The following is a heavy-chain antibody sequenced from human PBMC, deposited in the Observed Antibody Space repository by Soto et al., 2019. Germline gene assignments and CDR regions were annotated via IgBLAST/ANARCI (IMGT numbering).Heavy chain of an antibody. J-gene: IGHJ4*02. CDR1: GFTFSSYA. CDR3: AKSLYLGGSYYPFDY. D-gene: IGHD1-26*01. Sequence: GGSLRLSCAASGFTFSSYAMHWVRQAPGKGLEWVAVISYDGSNKYYADSVKGRFTISRDNSKNTLYLQMNSLRAEDTAVYYCAKSLYLGGSYYPFDYWGQGTLVTVSS. CDR2: ISYDGSNK. V-gene: IGHV3-30-3*01.